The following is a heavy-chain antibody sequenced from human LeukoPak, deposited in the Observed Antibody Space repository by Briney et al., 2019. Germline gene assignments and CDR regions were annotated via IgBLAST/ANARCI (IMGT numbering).Heavy chain of an antibody. Sequence: GASVKVSCKASGGTFSSYAISWVRQAPGQGLEWMGRIIPIFGTANYARKFQGRVTITTDESTSTAYMELSSLRSEDTAVYYCARDLGGSVWNHEVYNWFDPWGQGTLVTVSS. CDR1: GGTFSSYA. D-gene: IGHD1-14*01. J-gene: IGHJ5*02. V-gene: IGHV1-69*05. CDR3: ARDLGGSVWNHEVYNWFDP. CDR2: IIPIFGTA.